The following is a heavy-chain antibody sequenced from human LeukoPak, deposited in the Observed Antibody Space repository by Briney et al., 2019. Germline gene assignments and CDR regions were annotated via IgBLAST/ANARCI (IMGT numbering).Heavy chain of an antibody. Sequence: PGGSLRLSCAASGFTFSSYWMHWVRQAPGKGLVWVSRIKSDGGGTIHADSVKGRFTISRDNAKNTLYLQMNSLRAEDTAAYYCARGDDVGAFDIWGQGTMVTVSS. CDR1: GFTFSSYW. CDR2: IKSDGGGT. V-gene: IGHV3-74*01. CDR3: ARGDDVGAFDI. J-gene: IGHJ3*02. D-gene: IGHD1-26*01.